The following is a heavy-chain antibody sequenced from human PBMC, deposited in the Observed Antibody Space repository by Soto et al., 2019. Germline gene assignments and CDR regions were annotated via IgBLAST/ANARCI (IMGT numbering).Heavy chain of an antibody. CDR2: ISSSSSYI. V-gene: IGHV3-21*01. CDR3: PRVPAPYCGGECHRVSY. Sequence: EVQLVESGGGLVKPGGSLRLSCAASGFTFSSYSMNWVRQAPGKGLEWVSSISSSSSYIYYADSVKGRFTISRDNAQNSLDQQKKRLRAERTAVCYWPRVPAPYCGGECHRVSYRCQGTLVTVST. J-gene: IGHJ4*02. CDR1: GFTFSSYS. D-gene: IGHD2-21*01.